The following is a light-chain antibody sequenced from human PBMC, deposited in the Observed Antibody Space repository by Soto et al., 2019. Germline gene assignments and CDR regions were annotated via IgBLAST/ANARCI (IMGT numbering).Light chain of an antibody. CDR3: AGWDGSLKGFV. J-gene: IGLJ1*01. CDR2: SNN. CDR1: NSNIGSHT. Sequence: QSVLTQPPSASGTPGQRVTMSCSGGNSNIGSHTVNWYQHLPGTAPTLLIFSNNQRPSGVPARFSGSKSGTSASLAISGLQSGDEAEYFCAGWDGSLKGFVFRTGTKVTVL. V-gene: IGLV1-44*01.